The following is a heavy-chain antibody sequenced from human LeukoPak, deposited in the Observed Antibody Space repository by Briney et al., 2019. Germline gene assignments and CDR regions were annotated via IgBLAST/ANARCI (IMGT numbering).Heavy chain of an antibody. D-gene: IGHD3-22*01. Sequence: ASVKVSCKASGYTFTSYAINWVRQAPGQGLEWMGWINAGNGNTKYSQKFQGRVTITRDTSASTAYMELSSLRSEDTAVYYCARCDYYDSSGYLDYWGQGTLVTVSS. CDR2: INAGNGNT. J-gene: IGHJ4*02. CDR3: ARCDYYDSSGYLDY. CDR1: GYTFTSYA. V-gene: IGHV1-3*01.